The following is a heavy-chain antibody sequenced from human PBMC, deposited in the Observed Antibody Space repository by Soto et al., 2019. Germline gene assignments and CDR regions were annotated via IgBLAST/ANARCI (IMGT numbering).Heavy chain of an antibody. J-gene: IGHJ6*02. V-gene: IGHV3-33*01. CDR3: ARERWLRVDDHGMDV. CDR1: GFTFSSYG. D-gene: IGHD5-12*01. CDR2: IWYDGSNK. Sequence: QVQLVESGGGVVQPGRSLRLSCAASGFTFSSYGMHWVRQAPGKGLEWVAVIWYDGSNKYYADSVKGRFTISRDNSKNTLYLQMNSLRAEDTAVYYCARERWLRVDDHGMDVWGQGTTVTVSS.